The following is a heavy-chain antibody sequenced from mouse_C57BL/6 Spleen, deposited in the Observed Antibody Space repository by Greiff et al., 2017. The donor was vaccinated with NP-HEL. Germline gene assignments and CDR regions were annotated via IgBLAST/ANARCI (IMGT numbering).Heavy chain of an antibody. V-gene: IGHV1-64*01. CDR2: IHPNSGST. CDR3: ARTNYYGSSFDWYFDV. D-gene: IGHD1-1*01. J-gene: IGHJ1*03. Sequence: QVQLQRPGAELVKPGASVKLSCKASGYTFTSYWMHWVKQRPGQGLEWIGMIHPNSGSTNYNEKFKSKATLTVDKSSSTAYMQLSSLTSEDSAVYYCARTNYYGSSFDWYFDVWGTGTTVTVSS. CDR1: GYTFTSYW.